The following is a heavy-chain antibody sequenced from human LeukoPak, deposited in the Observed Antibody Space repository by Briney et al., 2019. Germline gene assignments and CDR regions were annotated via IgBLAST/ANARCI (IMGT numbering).Heavy chain of an antibody. V-gene: IGHV3-30*01. CDR2: ISYDGSSK. D-gene: IGHD3-22*01. CDR1: AITFSSYA. CDR3: ARDSTRLHYYDSSGYYLGY. Sequence: GGSLRLSCAASAITFSSYAMHWVRQAPGKGLEWVAVISYDGSSKYYADSVKGRFTISGDNSKNTLYLQMNSLRAEDTAVYYCARDSTRLHYYDSSGYYLGYWGQGTLVTVSS. J-gene: IGHJ4*02.